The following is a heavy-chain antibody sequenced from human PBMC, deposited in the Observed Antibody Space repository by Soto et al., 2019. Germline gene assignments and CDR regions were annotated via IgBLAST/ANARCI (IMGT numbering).Heavy chain of an antibody. CDR1: GGSITGYY. D-gene: IGHD4-17*01. CDR2: IYDSGTT. V-gene: IGHV4-59*08. J-gene: IGHJ4*02. CDR3: ARGNYGEEGYFFDF. Sequence: QVQLRESGPGLVRPSETLSLTCTVSGGSITGYYWSWIRQPPGKGLEWIGYIYDSGTTTYNAALKSRVTISADTSKNQFSLSLRSVTAADTAVYYCARGNYGEEGYFFDFWGQGLLVTVSS.